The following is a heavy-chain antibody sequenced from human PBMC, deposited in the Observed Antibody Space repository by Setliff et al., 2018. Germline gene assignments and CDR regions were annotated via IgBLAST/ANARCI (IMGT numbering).Heavy chain of an antibody. Sequence: ASVKVSCKSSGFTFTDYGVTWVRQAPGQGLEWLGWISPYTGNTKYAQTVQDRIRMTTDTSTRTSYMELSGLRSDDTAVYFCARSSDSGYYHQRDAFDIWGQGTRVTVSS. CDR3: ARSSDSGYYHQRDAFDI. CDR2: ISPYTGNT. CDR1: GFTFTDYG. D-gene: IGHD3-3*01. V-gene: IGHV1-18*01. J-gene: IGHJ3*02.